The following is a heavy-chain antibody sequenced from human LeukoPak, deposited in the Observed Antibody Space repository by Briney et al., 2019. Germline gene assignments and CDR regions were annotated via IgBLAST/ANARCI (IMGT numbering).Heavy chain of an antibody. J-gene: IGHJ4*02. D-gene: IGHD1-26*01. CDR1: GYSFSAYY. CDR2: INPNSGAT. V-gene: IGHV1-2*02. Sequence: ASVKVSCKASGYSFSAYYIHWVRQAPGQGLAWIGWINPNSGATKYAQNFEGRVTLTRDTSITTAYMELSRLTSDDTAVYYCARDRHIVGANAFDYWGQGSLVTVSS. CDR3: ARDRHIVGANAFDY.